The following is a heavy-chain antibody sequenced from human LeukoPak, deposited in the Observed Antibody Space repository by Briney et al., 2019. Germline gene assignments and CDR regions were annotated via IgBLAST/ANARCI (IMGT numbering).Heavy chain of an antibody. V-gene: IGHV3-66*01. CDR3: ARGDSRSWYEFDY. CDR2: IYSGGST. Sequence: GRSLRLSCAASRFTFSNYGMHWVRQAPGKGLEWVSVIYSGGSTYYADSVKGRFTISRDNSKNTLYLQMNSLRAEDTAVYYCARGDSRSWYEFDYWGQGTLVTVSS. D-gene: IGHD6-13*01. CDR1: RFTFSNYG. J-gene: IGHJ4*02.